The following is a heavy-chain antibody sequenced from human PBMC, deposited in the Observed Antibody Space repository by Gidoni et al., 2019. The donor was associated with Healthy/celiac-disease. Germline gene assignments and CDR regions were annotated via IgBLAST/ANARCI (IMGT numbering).Heavy chain of an antibody. J-gene: IGHJ4*02. V-gene: IGHV4-31*03. CDR3: ARSEGGGYYDHFDY. CDR1: GGSISSGGYY. Sequence: QVQLQESGPGLAKPSQTLSLTCTVSGGSISSGGYYWSWIRQHPGKGLEWIGYIYYSGSTYYNPSLKSRVTISVDTSKNQFSLNLSSVTAADTAVYYCARSEGGGYYDHFDYWGQGTLVTVSS. CDR2: IYYSGST. D-gene: IGHD3-22*01.